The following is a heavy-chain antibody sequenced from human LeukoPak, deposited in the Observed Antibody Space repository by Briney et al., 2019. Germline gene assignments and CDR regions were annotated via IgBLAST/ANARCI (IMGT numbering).Heavy chain of an antibody. CDR3: TRVPMRTVTLVIVVRGQDVFDI. V-gene: IGHV3-49*03. J-gene: IGHJ3*02. Sequence: GGSLRLSCTASGFTSGDYAMTWFRQAPGKGLEWVGFIRSKAYGGTTEYAASVEGRFTISRDDSKSIAYLQMNSLKTEDTAVYYCTRVPMRTVTLVIVVRGQDVFDIWGQGTMVTVSS. CDR1: GFTSGDYA. D-gene: IGHD3-22*01. CDR2: IRSKAYGGTT.